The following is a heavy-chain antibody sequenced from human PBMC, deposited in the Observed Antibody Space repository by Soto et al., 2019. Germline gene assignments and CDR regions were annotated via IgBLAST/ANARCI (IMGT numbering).Heavy chain of an antibody. D-gene: IGHD3-22*01. J-gene: IGHJ3*02. CDR1: GASIRSSY. Sequence: PSETLSLTCTVSGASIRSSYWSWIRQSPGKGLEWIAYVYYTGKNNYNPSLSGRVTVSVDTSKNQFSLKLTSVTAADTAVYYCARGFFETTSGHSNPFDIWGQGTMVTVSS. CDR3: ARGFFETTSGHSNPFDI. V-gene: IGHV4-59*01. CDR2: VYYTGKN.